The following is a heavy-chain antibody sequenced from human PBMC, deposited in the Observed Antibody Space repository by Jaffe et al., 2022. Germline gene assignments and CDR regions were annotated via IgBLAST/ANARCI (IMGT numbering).Heavy chain of an antibody. CDR3: ARGVWDSSGYFHY. CDR1: GFTFSSYE. V-gene: IGHV3-48*03. J-gene: IGHJ4*02. Sequence: EVQLVESGGGLVQSGGSLRLSCVASGFTFSSYEMNWVRQAPGKGLEWVSYISSSGSTIYHADSVKGRFTISRENAKNSLYLQMNSLRAEDTAVYYCARGVWDSSGYFHYWGQGTLVTVSS. D-gene: IGHD3-22*01. CDR2: ISSSGSTI.